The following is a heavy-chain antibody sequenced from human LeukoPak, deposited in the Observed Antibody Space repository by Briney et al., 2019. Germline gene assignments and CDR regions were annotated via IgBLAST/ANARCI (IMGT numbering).Heavy chain of an antibody. Sequence: SETLSLTCAVYGGSFSGYYWSWIRQPPGKGLEWIGEINHSVGTNYNPSLKSRVTMSLDTSKNQFSLKLSSVTAADTAVYYCARGHTRITMLRGSRSAYYFDYWAREPWSPSPQ. J-gene: IGHJ4*02. CDR1: GGSFSGYY. CDR3: ARGHTRITMLRGSRSAYYFDY. D-gene: IGHD3-10*01. CDR2: INHSVGT. V-gene: IGHV4-34*01.